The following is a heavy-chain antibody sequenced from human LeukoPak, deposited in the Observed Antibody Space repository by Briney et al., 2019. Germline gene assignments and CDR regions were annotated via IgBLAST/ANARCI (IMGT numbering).Heavy chain of an antibody. D-gene: IGHD6-13*01. V-gene: IGHV3-33*03. CDR3: ASSAAGTIS. J-gene: IGHJ5*02. CDR1: GFTFSSYG. CDR2: IWYDGSNK. Sequence: GGSLRLSCAASGFTFSSYGMHWVRQAPGKGLEWVAVIWYDGSNKYYADSVKGRFTISRDNAKNSLYLQMNSLRAEDTAVYYCASSAAGTISWGQGTLVTVSS.